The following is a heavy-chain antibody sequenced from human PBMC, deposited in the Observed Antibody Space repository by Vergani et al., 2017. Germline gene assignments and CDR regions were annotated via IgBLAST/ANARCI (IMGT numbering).Heavy chain of an antibody. D-gene: IGHD3-10*01. CDR1: GYTFTSYA. Sequence: QVQLVQSGSELKKPGASVKVSCKASGYTFTSYAMNWVRQAPGQGLEWMGWINTNTGNPTYAQGFTGRFVFSLDTSVSTAYLQISSLKAEDTAVYYCARTRSGMVQGVMTEYPYYFDYWGQGTLVTVSS. CDR3: ARTRSGMVQGVMTEYPYYFDY. CDR2: INTNTGNP. V-gene: IGHV7-4-1*02. J-gene: IGHJ4*02.